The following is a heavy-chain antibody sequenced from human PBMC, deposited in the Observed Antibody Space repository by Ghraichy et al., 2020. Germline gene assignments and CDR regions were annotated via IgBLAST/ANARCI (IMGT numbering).Heavy chain of an antibody. V-gene: IGHV1-3*01. CDR2: INAGNGNT. CDR3: ARDRRIMITFGGVTLPHSYGMDV. CDR1: GYTFTSYA. J-gene: IGHJ6*02. D-gene: IGHD3-16*01. Sequence: ASVKVSCKASGYTFTSYAMHWVRQAPGQRLEWMGWINAGNGNTKYSQKFQGRVTITRDTSASTAYMELSSLRSEDTAVYYCARDRRIMITFGGVTLPHSYGMDVWGQGTTVTVSS.